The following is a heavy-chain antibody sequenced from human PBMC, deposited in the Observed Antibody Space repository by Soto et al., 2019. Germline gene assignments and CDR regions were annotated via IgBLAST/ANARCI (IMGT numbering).Heavy chain of an antibody. D-gene: IGHD6-6*01. CDR3: ARRGGSSSGYYYYAMDV. CDR1: SDSMNSGGYY. V-gene: IGHV4-31*03. CDR2: IYSNGDT. J-gene: IGHJ6*02. Sequence: PSETLSLTCSVSSDSMNSGGYYWSWIRKHPGKGLEWLGYIYSNGDTYYNPSLKSRVTISVDTSKNQFSLNLTSVTAADTAVYYCARRGGSSSGYYYYAMDVWGQGTTVTVS.